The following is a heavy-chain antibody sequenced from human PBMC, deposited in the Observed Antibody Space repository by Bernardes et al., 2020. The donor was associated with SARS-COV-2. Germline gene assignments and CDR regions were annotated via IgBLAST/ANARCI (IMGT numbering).Heavy chain of an antibody. Sequence: GSLRLSPVASGFTSSKNAMSCVCQVPGKGLECGSATSAIGGSTYYAESVKGRFTISRDKSKNTLYLEMTSLRAEHTAVYYCSKNAKYSSSSMEVWGQGTTVTVSS. J-gene: IGHJ6*02. D-gene: IGHD6-6*01. CDR1: GFTSSKNA. CDR2: TSAIGGST. V-gene: IGHV3-23*01. CDR3: SKNAKYSSSSMEV.